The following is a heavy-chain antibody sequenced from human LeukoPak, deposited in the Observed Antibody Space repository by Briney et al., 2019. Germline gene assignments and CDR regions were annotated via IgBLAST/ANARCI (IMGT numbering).Heavy chain of an antibody. CDR2: IYHSGST. V-gene: IGHV4-30-2*01. Sequence: SETLSLTCAVYGGSFSGYYWSWIRQPPGKGLEWIGYIYHSGSTYYNPSLKSRVTISVDRSKNQFSLKLSSVTAADTAVYYCARAGDSSGYYGSPYYLRVWGQGTLVTVSS. J-gene: IGHJ4*02. D-gene: IGHD3-22*01. CDR3: ARAGDSSGYYGSPYYLRV. CDR1: GGSFSGYY.